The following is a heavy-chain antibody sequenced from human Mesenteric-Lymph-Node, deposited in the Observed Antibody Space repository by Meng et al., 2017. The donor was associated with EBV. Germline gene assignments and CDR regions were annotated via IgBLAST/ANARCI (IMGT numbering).Heavy chain of an antibody. V-gene: IGHV4-39*07. CDR2: VYYTGSS. J-gene: IGHJ4*02. CDR1: GGSISDGSYY. Sequence: QLTRQDSGPGLVKPPETLPLTCTVSGGSISDGSYYGGWIRQPPGKGLEWIGNVYYTGSSFYNPTLKSRVTISVDTSKNHFSLSLSSVTAADTAIYYCARDREDVTTVFDSWGQGTLVTVSS. D-gene: IGHD4-17*01. CDR3: ARDREDVTTVFDS.